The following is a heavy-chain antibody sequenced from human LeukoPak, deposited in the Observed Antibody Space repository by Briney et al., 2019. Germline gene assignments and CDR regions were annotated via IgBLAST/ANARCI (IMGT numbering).Heavy chain of an antibody. V-gene: IGHV4-61*05. J-gene: IGHJ6*02. CDR1: GGSISSSSYY. CDR2: IYYSGST. Sequence: SETLSLTCTVSGGSISSSSYYWSWIRQPPGTGLEWIGYIYYSGSTNYNPSLKSRVTISVDTSKNQFSLKLSSVTAADTAVYYCARSTYYYDSSGYTRGYGMDVWGQGPRSPSP. CDR3: ARSTYYYDSSGYTRGYGMDV. D-gene: IGHD3-22*01.